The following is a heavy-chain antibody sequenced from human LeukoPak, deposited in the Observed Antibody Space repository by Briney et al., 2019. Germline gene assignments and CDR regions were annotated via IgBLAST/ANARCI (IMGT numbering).Heavy chain of an antibody. CDR3: ARSYDSSGYYPGALGD. V-gene: IGHV3-21*01. CDR2: ISVRSSHI. J-gene: IGHJ4*02. Sequence: GGSLRLSCAASGVTFSTGAYSMAWVRQAPGKGLEWVASISVRSSHIFYVDSVKGRFTISRDNAKNSLYLQMNSLRAEETAVYYCARSYDSSGYYPGALGDWGQGTLVTVSP. D-gene: IGHD3-22*01. CDR1: GVTFSTGAYS.